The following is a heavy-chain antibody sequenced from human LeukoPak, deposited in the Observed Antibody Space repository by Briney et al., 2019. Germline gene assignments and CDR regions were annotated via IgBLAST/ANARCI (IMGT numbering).Heavy chain of an antibody. CDR1: GFTFSSYW. Sequence: GGSLRLSCAASGFTFSSYWMSWVRQAPGKGLEWVANIKQDGSEKYYVDSVKGRFTISRDNAKNSLYLQMNSLRAEDTAVYYCARGYSSSWSTYFDYWGQGTLVTVSS. V-gene: IGHV3-7*01. CDR3: ARGYSSSWSTYFDY. J-gene: IGHJ4*02. D-gene: IGHD6-13*01. CDR2: IKQDGSEK.